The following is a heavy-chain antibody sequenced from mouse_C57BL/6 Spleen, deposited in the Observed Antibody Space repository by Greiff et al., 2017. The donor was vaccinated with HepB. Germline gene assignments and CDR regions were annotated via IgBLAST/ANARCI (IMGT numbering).Heavy chain of an antibody. Sequence: LVESGAELVKPGASVKISCKASGYAFSSYWMNWVKQRPGKGLEWIGQIYPGDGDTNYNGKFKGKATLTADKSSSTAYMQLSSLTSEDSAVYFCARSYYDGYYYFDYWGQGTTLTVSS. CDR1: GYAFSSYW. V-gene: IGHV1-80*01. D-gene: IGHD2-3*01. CDR3: ARSYYDGYYYFDY. J-gene: IGHJ2*01. CDR2: IYPGDGDT.